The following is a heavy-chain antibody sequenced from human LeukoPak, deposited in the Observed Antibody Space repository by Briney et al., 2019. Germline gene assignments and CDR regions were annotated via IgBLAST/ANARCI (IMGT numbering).Heavy chain of an antibody. V-gene: IGHV1-18*01. J-gene: IGHJ4*02. CDR1: GYTFTSYG. Sequence: ASVKVSCKASGYTFTSYGISWVRQAPGQGLEWMGWISTFNGNTNYAQKLQGRVTMTTDTSTRTAYMELRSLSSDDTAVYYCATSLLPAPLYYWGQGTLGTVSS. CDR3: ATSLLPAPLYY. CDR2: ISTFNGNT. D-gene: IGHD3-10*01.